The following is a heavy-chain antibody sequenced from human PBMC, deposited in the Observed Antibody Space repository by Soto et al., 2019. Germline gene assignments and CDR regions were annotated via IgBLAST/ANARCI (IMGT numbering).Heavy chain of an antibody. D-gene: IGHD3-9*01. Sequence: EVQLVESGGDLVKPGGCLRLSCAASGFTFSDVWMSWVRQAPGKGLEWVGHIKRKTDEGTTDYAAPVKGRFTISRDDSKNALYLQMNSLKTEDTAVYYCTTESYNVLTGLVYWGQGTLVTVSS. CDR1: GFTFSDVW. CDR2: IKRKTDEGTT. V-gene: IGHV3-15*01. CDR3: TTESYNVLTGLVY. J-gene: IGHJ4*02.